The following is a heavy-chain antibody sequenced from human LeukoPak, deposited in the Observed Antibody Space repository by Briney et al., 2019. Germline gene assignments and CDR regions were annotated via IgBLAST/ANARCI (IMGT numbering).Heavy chain of an antibody. CDR3: AKDKPGSGWFDYFFDN. CDR1: GFTFSTYA. V-gene: IGHV3-23*01. CDR2: ISANGGST. Sequence: GGSLRLSCAASGFTFSTYAMSWVRQAPGKGLEWVSAISANGGSTFYADSVEGRFTVSRDSSKGTLYLQMNSLRAEDAAIYYCAKDKPGSGWFDYFFDNWGQGTLVTVSS. J-gene: IGHJ4*02. D-gene: IGHD6-19*01.